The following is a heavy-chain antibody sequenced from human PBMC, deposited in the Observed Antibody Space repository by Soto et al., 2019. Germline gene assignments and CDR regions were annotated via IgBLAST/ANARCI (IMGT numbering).Heavy chain of an antibody. CDR3: ARHPGHYDILTSSNYYYYGMDV. CDR2: IYPGDSDT. D-gene: IGHD3-9*01. Sequence: PGESLKISCKGSGYSFTSYWIGWVRQMPGKGLEWMGIIYPGDSDTRYSPSCQGQVTISADKSISTAYPQWSTLEASDPAMYYCARHPGHYDILTSSNYYYYGMDVWGQGTTVTVSS. V-gene: IGHV5-51*01. CDR1: GYSFTSYW. J-gene: IGHJ6*02.